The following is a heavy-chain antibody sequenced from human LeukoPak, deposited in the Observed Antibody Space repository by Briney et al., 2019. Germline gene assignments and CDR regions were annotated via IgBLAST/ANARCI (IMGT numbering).Heavy chain of an antibody. CDR3: AKSGTACSGGSCYSHYFDF. CDR2: VSGGGGST. J-gene: IGHJ4*02. D-gene: IGHD2-15*01. V-gene: IGHV3-23*01. CDR1: GFTFSNYA. Sequence: GGSLRLSCAASGFTFSNYAMSWVRQAPGKGLQWVSAVSGGGGSTSYADSVKGRFTISRDGSKNTIYLQLNSLRAEDTAVYYCAKSGTACSGGSCYSHYFDFWGQGTLVTVSS.